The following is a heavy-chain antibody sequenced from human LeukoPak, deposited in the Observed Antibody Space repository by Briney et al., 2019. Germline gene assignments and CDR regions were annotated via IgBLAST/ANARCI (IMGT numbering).Heavy chain of an antibody. CDR2: ISAGGTTI. V-gene: IGHV3-48*03. CDR1: GFTFSRYE. Sequence: GGSLRLSCAASGFTFSRYEVNWARQAPGKGLEWVSYISAGGTTIYYADSVKGRFTISRDNAKNSLYLQMNSLRAEDTAVYYCASCGGDCSFDHWGQGTLVTVSS. D-gene: IGHD2-21*02. J-gene: IGHJ4*02. CDR3: ASCGGDCSFDH.